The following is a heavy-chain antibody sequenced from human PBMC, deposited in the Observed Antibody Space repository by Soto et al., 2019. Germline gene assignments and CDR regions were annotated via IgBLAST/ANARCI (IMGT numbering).Heavy chain of an antibody. D-gene: IGHD6-19*01. CDR3: ARDSRGDEWLVPKYFQH. Sequence: ASLKVSCKASGGTFSSYTISWVRQAPGQGLEWMGRIIPILGIANYAQKFQGRVTITADKSTSTAYMELSSLRSEDTAVYYCARDSRGDEWLVPKYFQHWGQGTLVTVSS. CDR1: GGTFSSYT. CDR2: IIPILGIA. J-gene: IGHJ1*01. V-gene: IGHV1-69*04.